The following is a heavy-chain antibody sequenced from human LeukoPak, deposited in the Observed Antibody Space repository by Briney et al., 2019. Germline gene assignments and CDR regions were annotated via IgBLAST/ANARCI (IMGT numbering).Heavy chain of an antibody. CDR2: IYYSGST. CDR1: GGSISCSSYF. CDR3: ARVLPYYDFWSGYFGPLGVWFDP. D-gene: IGHD3-3*01. V-gene: IGHV4-39*07. Sequence: SETLSLTCTVSGGSISCSSYFWAWIRQPPGKGLEWIGSIYYSGSTYYNPSLKSRVTILVDTSKNQFSLKLSSVTAADTAVYYCARVLPYYDFWSGYFGPLGVWFDPWGQGTLVTVSS. J-gene: IGHJ5*02.